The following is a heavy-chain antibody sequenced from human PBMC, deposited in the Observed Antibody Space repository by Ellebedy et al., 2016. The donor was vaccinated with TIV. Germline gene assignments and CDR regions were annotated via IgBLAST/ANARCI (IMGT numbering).Heavy chain of an antibody. D-gene: IGHD3-10*01. CDR2: IRYDGSDK. V-gene: IGHV3-30*02. CDR3: AKVLFAFGEFESPFDP. CDR1: GFTFHSYG. J-gene: IGHJ5*02. Sequence: PGGSLRLSCAASGFTFHSYGMHWVRQAPGKGLEWVTFIRYDGSDKYYADSVKGRFTVSRDNSKNTLTLQMNILRPEDTAVYYCAKVLFAFGEFESPFDPWGQGTLVIVSS.